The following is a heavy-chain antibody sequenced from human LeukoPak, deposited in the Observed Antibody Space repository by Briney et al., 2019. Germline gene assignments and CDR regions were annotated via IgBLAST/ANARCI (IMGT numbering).Heavy chain of an antibody. CDR1: GGSISSYY. Sequence: SETLSLTCTVSGGSISSYYWSWIRQPAGKGLEWIGRIYPSVTPDYNPSLKSRVTMSVDTSKNQFSLRLTSVTAADTAVYYCATLRYCSGGSCFPKYFQHWGQGTLVTVSS. CDR2: IYPSVTP. V-gene: IGHV4-4*07. CDR3: ATLRYCSGGSCFPKYFQH. J-gene: IGHJ1*01. D-gene: IGHD2-15*01.